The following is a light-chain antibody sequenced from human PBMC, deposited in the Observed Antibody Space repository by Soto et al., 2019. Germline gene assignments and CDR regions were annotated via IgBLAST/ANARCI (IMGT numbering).Light chain of an antibody. Sequence: EIVMTQSPATLSVSPGDGSTLSCRASQGICEALAWYQQKPGPTPSLLSYDTSIRATGVPARFSGSRSGAEFTLTISSLQSEDFAVYYCQHYVTWPLTFGGGTKVESK. V-gene: IGKV3-15*01. CDR3: QHYVTWPLT. CDR2: DTS. J-gene: IGKJ4*01. CDR1: QGICEA.